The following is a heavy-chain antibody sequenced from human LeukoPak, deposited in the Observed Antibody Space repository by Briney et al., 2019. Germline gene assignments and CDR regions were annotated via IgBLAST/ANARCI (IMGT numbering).Heavy chain of an antibody. D-gene: IGHD5-18*01. CDR1: GFTFSSYG. J-gene: IGHJ4*02. V-gene: IGHV3-30*18. CDR3: AKDPVDTAMVYYSDY. Sequence: GGSLRLSCAASGFTFSSYGMHWVRQAPGKGLEWVAVISYDGSNKYYADSVKGRFTISRDNSKNTLYLQMNSLRAEDTAVYYCAKDPVDTAMVYYSDYWGQGTLVTVSS. CDR2: ISYDGSNK.